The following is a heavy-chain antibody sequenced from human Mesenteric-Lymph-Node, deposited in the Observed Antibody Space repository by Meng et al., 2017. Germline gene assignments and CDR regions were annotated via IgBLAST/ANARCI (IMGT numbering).Heavy chain of an antibody. CDR2: INSDGSST. D-gene: IGHD3-3*01. Sequence: GESLKISCAASGFTFSSYWMHWVRQAPGKGLVWVSRINSDGSSTSYADSVKGRFTISRDNAKNTLYLQMNSLRAEDTAVYYCARDTSYYDFWSGYYEYYGMDVCGQAITVTVSS. CDR1: GFTFSSYW. CDR3: ARDTSYYDFWSGYYEYYGMDV. J-gene: IGHJ6*02. V-gene: IGHV3-74*01.